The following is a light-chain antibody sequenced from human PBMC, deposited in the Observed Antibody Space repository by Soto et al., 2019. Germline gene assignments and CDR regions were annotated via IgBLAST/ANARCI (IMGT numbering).Light chain of an antibody. V-gene: IGKV1-39*01. Sequence: EIQMTQSPSSLSASVGDRVTITCRASQTISTYLNWYQQKPGKAPKLLVYAASSLQSGVPSRFSGSGSGTDFTLTVSSLQPEDFATYYCQQGYNTPYTFGQGTKVDIK. CDR2: AAS. CDR1: QTISTY. CDR3: QQGYNTPYT. J-gene: IGKJ2*01.